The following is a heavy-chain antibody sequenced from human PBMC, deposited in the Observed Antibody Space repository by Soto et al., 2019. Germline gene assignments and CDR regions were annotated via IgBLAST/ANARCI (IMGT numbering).Heavy chain of an antibody. CDR3: ASPGNYDSSGARLAFDI. J-gene: IGHJ3*02. D-gene: IGHD3-22*01. V-gene: IGHV1-69*13. Sequence: SVKVSCKASGGTFSSYAISWVRQAPGQGLEWMGGIIPIFGTANYAQKFQGRVTITADESTSTAYMELSSLRSEDTAVYYCASPGNYDSSGARLAFDIWGQGTMVTV. CDR1: GGTFSSYA. CDR2: IIPIFGTA.